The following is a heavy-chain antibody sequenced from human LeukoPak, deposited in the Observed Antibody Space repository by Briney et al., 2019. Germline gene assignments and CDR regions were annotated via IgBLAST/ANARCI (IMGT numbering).Heavy chain of an antibody. CDR2: TYYRSKWYN. V-gene: IGHV6-1*01. CDR1: GDSVSSNSAA. Sequence: SQTLSLTCDISGDSVSSNSAAWNWIRQSPLRGLEWLGRTYYRSKWYNDYAVSVKSRITVNPDTSKNQFSLQLNSVTPEDTAVYYCTRGAPVGSSREFDYWGQGTLVTVSS. J-gene: IGHJ4*02. CDR3: TRGAPVGSSREFDY. D-gene: IGHD5-24*01.